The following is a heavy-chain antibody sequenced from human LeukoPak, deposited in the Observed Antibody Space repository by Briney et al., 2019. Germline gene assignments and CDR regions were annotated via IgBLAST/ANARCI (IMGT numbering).Heavy chain of an antibody. CDR2: IYSSGST. Sequence: SETLSLTCTVSGGSISSYYWSWIRQPPGKGLEWIGYIYSSGSTTYNPSLKSRVTISVDTSKNQFSLKLSSVTAADTAVYYCARAHVSGYSDYWGQGTLVTVSS. J-gene: IGHJ4*02. D-gene: IGHD2-15*01. V-gene: IGHV4-59*01. CDR3: ARAHVSGYSDY. CDR1: GGSISSYY.